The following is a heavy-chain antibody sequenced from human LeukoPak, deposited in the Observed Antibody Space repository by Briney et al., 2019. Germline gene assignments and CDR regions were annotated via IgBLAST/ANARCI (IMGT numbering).Heavy chain of an antibody. J-gene: IGHJ4*02. D-gene: IGHD2-15*01. Sequence: GGSLRLSCTSSGFTLSRFAMHWVRQAPGKGLEWLGHMSDDGSEKHYVDSVRGRFTIYRDPSKNTLYLEMTSLRTEDTAVYYCAREADSGYYRTVDYWGQGTMVTVS. V-gene: IGHV3-30-3*01. CDR3: AREADSGYYRTVDY. CDR1: GFTLSRFA. CDR2: MSDDGSEK.